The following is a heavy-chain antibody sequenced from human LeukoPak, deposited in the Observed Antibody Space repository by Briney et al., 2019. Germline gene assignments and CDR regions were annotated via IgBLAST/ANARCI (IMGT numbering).Heavy chain of an antibody. CDR2: IYYSGST. D-gene: IGHD3-22*01. CDR1: GGSISSHY. CDR3: ARLYARGCGGYYRSPGNWFDP. V-gene: IGHV4-59*11. Sequence: SETLSLTCTVSGGSISSHYWSWIRQPPGKGLEWIGYIYYSGSTNYNPSLKSRVTISVDTSKNQFSLKLSSVTAADTAVYYCARLYARGCGGYYRSPGNWFDPWGQGTLVTVSS. J-gene: IGHJ5*02.